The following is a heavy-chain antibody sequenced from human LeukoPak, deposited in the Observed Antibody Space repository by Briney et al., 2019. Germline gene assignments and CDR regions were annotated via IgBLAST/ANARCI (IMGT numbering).Heavy chain of an antibody. J-gene: IGHJ4*02. CDR2: IYHSGST. Sequence: SETLSLTCAVSGYSISNGYYWGWIQQPPGKGLEWIGNIYHSGSTYYNPSLKSRVTISLDTSKNQFSLKLSSVTAADTAVYYCARGGYCSGGSCYPLYYFDYWGQGTLVTVSS. CDR1: GYSISNGYY. V-gene: IGHV4-38-2*01. CDR3: ARGGYCSGGSCYPLYYFDY. D-gene: IGHD2-15*01.